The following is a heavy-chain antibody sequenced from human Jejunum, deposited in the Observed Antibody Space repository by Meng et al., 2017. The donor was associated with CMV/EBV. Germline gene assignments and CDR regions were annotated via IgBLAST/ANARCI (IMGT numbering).Heavy chain of an antibody. V-gene: IGHV1-2*02. D-gene: IGHD6-13*01. J-gene: IGHJ5*02. Sequence: KASGYTLSAYYMHWVRQAPGQGLEWMGWINPNNGDTNYAQKFQGRVTMTRDTSITTAYMDLSSLTSDDAAVYYCARDMTSTWYGGSDLWGQGTLVTVSS. CDR1: GYTLSAYY. CDR2: INPNNGDT. CDR3: ARDMTSTWYGGSDL.